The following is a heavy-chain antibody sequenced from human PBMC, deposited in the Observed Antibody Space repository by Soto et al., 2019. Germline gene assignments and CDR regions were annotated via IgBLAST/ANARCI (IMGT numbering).Heavy chain of an antibody. CDR3: AREGTMTSFTY. D-gene: IGHD4-17*01. CDR2: VSYDGSKK. J-gene: IGHJ4*02. Sequence: GGSLRLSCAASGFMFSDSDMHWVRQAPGKGLEWVAEVSYDGSKKYYADSVKGRFTISRDNSKNTLYLQMNSLRPEDTAVYYCAREGTMTSFTYWGQGALVTRLL. CDR1: GFMFSDSD. V-gene: IGHV3-30*03.